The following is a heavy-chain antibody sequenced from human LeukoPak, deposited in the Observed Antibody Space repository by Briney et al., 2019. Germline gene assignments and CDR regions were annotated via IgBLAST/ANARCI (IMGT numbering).Heavy chain of an antibody. CDR1: GVSISSYY. CDR2: IYTSGST. J-gene: IGHJ3*02. CDR3: AREGYCSSTSCYTDAFDI. V-gene: IGHV4-4*07. D-gene: IGHD2-2*02. Sequence: KPSETLSLTCTVSGVSISSYYWSWIRQPAGKGLEWIGRIYTSGSTNYNPSLKSRVTMSVDTSKNQFSLKLSSVTAADTAVYYCAREGYCSSTSCYTDAFDIWGQGTMVTVSS.